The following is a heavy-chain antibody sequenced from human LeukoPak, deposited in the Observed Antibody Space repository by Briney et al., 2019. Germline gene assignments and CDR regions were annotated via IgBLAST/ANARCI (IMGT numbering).Heavy chain of an antibody. J-gene: IGHJ4*02. CDR1: GFTFSNYW. Sequence: PGGSLRLSCTASGFTFSNYWMSWVRQTPGKGLEWVANINQDGSGEYYVDSVKGRFSLSRDNAKNSLFLQMNSLTAEDTAVYYCARAATAGTVDYWGQGTLVTVSS. V-gene: IGHV3-7*01. D-gene: IGHD2-21*02. CDR2: INQDGSGE. CDR3: ARAATAGTVDY.